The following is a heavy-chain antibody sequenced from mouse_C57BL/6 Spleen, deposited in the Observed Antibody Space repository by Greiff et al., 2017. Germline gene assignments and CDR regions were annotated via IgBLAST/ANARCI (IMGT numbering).Heavy chain of an antibody. D-gene: IGHD1-1*01. J-gene: IGHJ2*01. V-gene: IGHV1-20*01. CDR2: INPYNGDT. CDR3: ARRYGSSSPYFDY. Sequence: VQLQQSGPELVKPGDSVKISCKASGYSFTGYFMNWVMQSHGKSLEWIGRINPYNGDTFYNQKFKGKATLTVDKSSSTAHMELRSLTSEDSAVYYCARRYGSSSPYFDYWGQGTTLTVAS. CDR1: GYSFTGYF.